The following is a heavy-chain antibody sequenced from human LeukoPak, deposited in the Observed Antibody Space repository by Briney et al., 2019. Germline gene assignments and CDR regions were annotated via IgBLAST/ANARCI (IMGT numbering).Heavy chain of an antibody. D-gene: IGHD3-22*01. Sequence: PGRSLRLSCAASGFTFSSYGMHWVRQAPGKGLEWVAVISYDGSNKYYADSVKGRFTISRDNSKNTLYLQMNSLRAEDTAVYYCARLTYYYDSSGYNPTWIDYWGQGTLVTVSS. J-gene: IGHJ4*02. CDR2: ISYDGSNK. CDR3: ARLTYYYDSSGYNPTWIDY. V-gene: IGHV3-30*03. CDR1: GFTFSSYG.